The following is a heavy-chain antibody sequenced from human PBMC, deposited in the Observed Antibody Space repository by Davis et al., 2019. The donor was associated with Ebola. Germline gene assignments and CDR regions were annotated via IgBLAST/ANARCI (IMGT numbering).Heavy chain of an antibody. J-gene: IGHJ4*02. CDR2: IYHSGTA. V-gene: IGHV4-38-2*02. D-gene: IGHD6-13*01. CDR1: GYSISSGYY. CDR3: ARLRVGQQLVLTQYYFDY. Sequence: SETLSLTCTVSGYSISSGYYWGWIRQPPGKGLEWVGIIYHSGTAYYNPSLRSRVPISVDTSTNQFSLKLSSVTAADTAVYYCARLRVGQQLVLTQYYFDYWGQGTLVTVSS.